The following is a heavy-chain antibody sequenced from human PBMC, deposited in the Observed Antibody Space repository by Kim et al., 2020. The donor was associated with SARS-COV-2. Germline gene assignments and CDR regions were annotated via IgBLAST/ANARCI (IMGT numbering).Heavy chain of an antibody. CDR3: TTEYYGALNY. D-gene: IGHD4-17*01. CDR2: IKSMTDCGTT. CDR1: GFTFRDAW. Sequence: GGSLRLSCAASGFTFRDAWMSWVRQAPGKGLEWVGHIKSMTDCGTTDYAAPVKVRFTISRDDSKNTLYLQMNSLKTEDTAVYFCTTEYYGALNYWGRGSLVTVSS. J-gene: IGHJ4*02. V-gene: IGHV3-15*01.